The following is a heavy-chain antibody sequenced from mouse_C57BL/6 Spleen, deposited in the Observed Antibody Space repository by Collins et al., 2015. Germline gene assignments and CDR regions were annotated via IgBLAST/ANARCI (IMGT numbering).Heavy chain of an antibody. CDR3: ARSEATVVAGDFDV. J-gene: IGHJ1*03. V-gene: IGHV1-72*01. Sequence: QVQLQQPGAELVKPGAAVKLSCKASGYTFTNYWMHWVKQRPGRGLEWIGRIDPYSGGTKYHEYFKNKATLTVDKPSSTAYMQLSSLTSEDSAVYYCARSEATVVAGDFDVWGTGTTVTVSS. D-gene: IGHD1-1*01. CDR1: GYTFTNYW. CDR2: IDPYSGGT.